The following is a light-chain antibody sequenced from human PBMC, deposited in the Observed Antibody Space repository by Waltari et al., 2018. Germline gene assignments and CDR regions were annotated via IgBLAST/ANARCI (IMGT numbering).Light chain of an antibody. CDR1: STDLASYNL. CDR3: CPYTGSSTSYG. CDR2: EAT. J-gene: IGLJ1*01. Sequence: QSALSQPASVSGSPGQSLTITCTGASTDLASYNLVAWYQHHPNRAPKLIIYEATKRPSGISHRFSGAKSGATASLRISGLQADDEADYYCCPYTGSSTSYGCGGGTKVTVL. V-gene: IGLV2-23*01.